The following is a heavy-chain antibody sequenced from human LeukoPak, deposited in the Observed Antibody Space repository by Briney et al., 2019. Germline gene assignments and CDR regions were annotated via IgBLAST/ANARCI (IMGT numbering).Heavy chain of an antibody. J-gene: IGHJ5*02. Sequence: PGGSLRLSCAASGFTFTSYGFHRVRQAPGKGLEWVAVIWYDGSNKYYVDSVKGRFTISRDNSKNTLYLQMNSLTAEDTAVYYCAKDGSGGGWKWFDPWGQGTLVTVSS. CDR2: IWYDGSNK. V-gene: IGHV3-33*06. CDR3: AKDGSGGGWKWFDP. CDR1: GFTFTSYG. D-gene: IGHD2-15*01.